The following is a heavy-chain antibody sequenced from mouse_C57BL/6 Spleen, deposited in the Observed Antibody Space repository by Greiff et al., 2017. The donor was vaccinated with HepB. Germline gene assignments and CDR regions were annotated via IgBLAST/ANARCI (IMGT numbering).Heavy chain of an antibody. CDR3: TADYYGIAMDY. V-gene: IGHV14-4*01. J-gene: IGHJ4*01. CDR1: GFNIKDDY. Sequence: EVQLQQSGAELVRPGASVKLSCTASGFNIKDDYMHWVKQRPEQGLEWIGWIDPENGDTEYASKFQGKATITADTSSNTAYLQLSSLTSEDTAVYYCTADYYGIAMDYWGQGTSVTVSS. D-gene: IGHD1-1*01. CDR2: IDPENGDT.